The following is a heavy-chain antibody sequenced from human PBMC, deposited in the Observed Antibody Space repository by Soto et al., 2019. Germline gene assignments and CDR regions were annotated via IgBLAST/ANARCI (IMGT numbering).Heavy chain of an antibody. CDR3: ARGLKGSSWHYYSYYGMDV. D-gene: IGHD6-13*01. V-gene: IGHV1-69*01. Sequence: QVQLVQSGAEVKKPGSSVKVSCKASGGTFSSYAISWVRQAPGQGLEWMGGIIPIFGTANYAQKFQGRVTITADESTSTAYMELGSLRSEDTAVYYCARGLKGSSWHYYSYYGMDVWGQGTTVTVSS. CDR2: IIPIFGTA. J-gene: IGHJ6*02. CDR1: GGTFSSYA.